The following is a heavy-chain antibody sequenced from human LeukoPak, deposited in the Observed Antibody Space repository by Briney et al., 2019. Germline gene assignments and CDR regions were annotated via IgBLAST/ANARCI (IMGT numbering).Heavy chain of an antibody. D-gene: IGHD1-26*01. J-gene: IGHJ4*02. Sequence: ASAKVSCKASGYTFTGYYMHWVRQAPGQGLEWMGWISPDSGGTNYAQKFQGRVTMTRDTSITTPYIDMSSLRSDDTAVYYCARQASSGSYPYWGEGTLVTVSS. CDR2: ISPDSGGT. V-gene: IGHV1-2*02. CDR3: ARQASSGSYPY. CDR1: GYTFTGYY.